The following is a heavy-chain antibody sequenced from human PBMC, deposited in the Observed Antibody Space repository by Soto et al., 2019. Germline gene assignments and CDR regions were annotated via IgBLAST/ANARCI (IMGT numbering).Heavy chain of an antibody. Sequence: SETLSLTCTVSGGSISSGDYYWGWIRQPPGKGLEWIGYIFYSGSTDYNSSLKSRVTISVDTSKNQFSLKLSSATAADTAVYYCARYHFGSGRLDPWGQGTLVTVSS. V-gene: IGHV4-61*08. J-gene: IGHJ5*02. CDR2: IFYSGST. CDR3: ARYHFGSGRLDP. D-gene: IGHD3-10*01. CDR1: GGSISSGDYY.